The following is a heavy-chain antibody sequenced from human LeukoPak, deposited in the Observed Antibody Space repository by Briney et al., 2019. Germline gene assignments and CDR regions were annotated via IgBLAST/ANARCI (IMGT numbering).Heavy chain of an antibody. CDR1: GFTFSSYA. J-gene: IGHJ4*02. Sequence: GGSLRLSCAASGFTFSSYAMSWVRQAPGKGLEWVANIKQDGSEKYYVDSVKGRFTISRDNAKNSLYLQMNSLRAEDTAVYYCAIDSSGYCDYWGQGTLVTVSS. V-gene: IGHV3-7*01. CDR3: AIDSSGYCDY. CDR2: IKQDGSEK. D-gene: IGHD3-22*01.